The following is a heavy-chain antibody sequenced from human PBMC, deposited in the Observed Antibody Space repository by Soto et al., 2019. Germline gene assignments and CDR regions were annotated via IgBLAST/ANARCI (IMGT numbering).Heavy chain of an antibody. V-gene: IGHV3-74*01. CDR2: INSDGSGT. J-gene: IGHJ4*02. Sequence: EVQLVESGGGLVQPWGSLRLSCAASGFTFSNYWMHWVRQAPGKGLVWVSRINSDGSGTSYADSVKGRFTISRDNAKNTLYVQMNSLRAEDTAVYYFARPNDAAGPPIYWGQGTLVTVSS. CDR1: GFTFSNYW. CDR3: ARPNDAAGPPIY. D-gene: IGHD6-19*01.